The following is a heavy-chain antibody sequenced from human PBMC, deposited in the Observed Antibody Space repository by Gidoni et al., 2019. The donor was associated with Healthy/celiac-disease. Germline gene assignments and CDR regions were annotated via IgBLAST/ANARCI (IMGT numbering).Heavy chain of an antibody. CDR2: MSWNSGSI. CDR3: AKDKTGESANAFDI. V-gene: IGHV3-9*01. CDR1: GFTFVDYA. D-gene: IGHD7-27*01. J-gene: IGHJ3*02. Sequence: EVKLVESGGGLVQTGRSLRLSFAASGFTFVDYAMHGVRQAPGKGLEWVSGMSWNSGSIGYADSVKGRFTISRDNAKNSLYLQMNSLRAEDTALYYCAKDKTGESANAFDIWGQGTMVTVSS.